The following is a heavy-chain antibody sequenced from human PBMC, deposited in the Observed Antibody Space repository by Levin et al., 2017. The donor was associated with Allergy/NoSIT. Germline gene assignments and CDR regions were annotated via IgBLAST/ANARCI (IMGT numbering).Heavy chain of an antibody. Sequence: SETLSLTCTVSGGSIGSSSYYWGWIRQPPGKGLEWIASIYYSGTTYYNPSLKSRVTISVDTSKNQFSLKLTSVTAADTAVYYCVRRFAASSNWVFDYWGQGTLVTVSS. CDR3: VRRFAASSNWVFDY. J-gene: IGHJ4*02. D-gene: IGHD4-11*01. V-gene: IGHV4-39*01. CDR1: GGSIGSSSYY. CDR2: IYYSGTT.